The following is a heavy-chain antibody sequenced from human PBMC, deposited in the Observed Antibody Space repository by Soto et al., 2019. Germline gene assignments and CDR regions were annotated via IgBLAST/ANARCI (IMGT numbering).Heavy chain of an antibody. CDR2: IWYDGSNI. D-gene: IGHD6-19*01. J-gene: IGHJ4*02. Sequence: GGSLRLSCAASGFTFSRYVMHWVRQSPGRGLEWVAVIWYDGSNIYYADSVKGRFTISRDNSKDTLDLQMNSLRAEDTAVYYCARDREQWLVGYYFDYWGQGTLVTVSS. CDR1: GFTFSRYV. CDR3: ARDREQWLVGYYFDY. V-gene: IGHV3-33*01.